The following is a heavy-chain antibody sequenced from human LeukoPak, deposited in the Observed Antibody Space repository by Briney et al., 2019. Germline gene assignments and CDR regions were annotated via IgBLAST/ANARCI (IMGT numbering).Heavy chain of an antibody. D-gene: IGHD3-22*01. CDR2: FDPEDGET. Sequence: GASVKVSCKVSGYTLTELSMHWVRQAPGKGLEWMGGFDPEDGETIYAQKFQGRVTMTEDTSTDTAYMELSSLRSEDTAVYYCARDPGPFRITMMTVTFDIWGQGTMVTVSS. CDR3: ARDPGPFRITMMTVTFDI. V-gene: IGHV1-24*01. CDR1: GYTLTELS. J-gene: IGHJ3*02.